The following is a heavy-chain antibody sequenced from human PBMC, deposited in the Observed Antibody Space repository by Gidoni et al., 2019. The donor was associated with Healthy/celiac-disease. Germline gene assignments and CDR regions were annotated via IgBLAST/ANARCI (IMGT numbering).Heavy chain of an antibody. D-gene: IGHD4-17*01. Sequence: QVQLQESGPGLVKPSQTLSLTCTVPGGSISSGSYYWSWIRQPAGKGLEWIGRIYTSGSTNYNPSLKSRVTISVDTSKNQFSLKLSSVTAADTAVYYCARAIAYGDSYDAFDIWGQGTMVTVSS. CDR3: ARAIAYGDSYDAFDI. CDR2: IYTSGST. V-gene: IGHV4-61*02. CDR1: GGSISSGSYY. J-gene: IGHJ3*02.